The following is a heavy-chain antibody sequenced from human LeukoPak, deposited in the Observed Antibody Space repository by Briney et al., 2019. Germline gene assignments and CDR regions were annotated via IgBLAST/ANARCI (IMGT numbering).Heavy chain of an antibody. D-gene: IGHD7-27*01. J-gene: IGHJ4*02. CDR3: ARAGTGDRSAVFDY. CDR1: GGPFSGYY. Sequence: SETLSPTCAVYGGPFSGYYWNWIRQPTGKGLEWIGEINHNGYTNYNPSLESRVTISVDTSKNQFSLKVYSLTAADTAVYFCARAGTGDRSAVFDYWGQEILVTVSS. CDR2: INHNGYT. V-gene: IGHV4-34*01.